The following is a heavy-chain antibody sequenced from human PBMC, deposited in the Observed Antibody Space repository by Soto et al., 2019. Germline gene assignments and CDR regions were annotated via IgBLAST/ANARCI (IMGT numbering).Heavy chain of an antibody. D-gene: IGHD5-18*01. CDR1: GGSISSGSYY. CDR2: FSYSGST. CDR3: ARQLGYSCDYFVGSYYFDY. Sequence: QLQLQESGPGLVKPSETLSLTCTVSGGSISSGSYYWDWIRQPPGKGLEWIGSFSYSGSTSYNPSLKTRVTISVETSNNHFSLRLSSVTAADTAVYYCARQLGYSCDYFVGSYYFDYWGQGTLVTVSS. J-gene: IGHJ4*02. V-gene: IGHV4-39*01.